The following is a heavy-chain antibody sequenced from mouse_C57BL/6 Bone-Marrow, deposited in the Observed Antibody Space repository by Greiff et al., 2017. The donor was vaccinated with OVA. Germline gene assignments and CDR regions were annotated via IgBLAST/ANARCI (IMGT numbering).Heavy chain of an antibody. CDR3: ASVIYYGNYGFAY. D-gene: IGHD2-1*01. J-gene: IGHJ3*01. CDR2: IWGVGST. V-gene: IGHV2-6*01. CDR1: GFSLTSYG. Sequence: VQLVESGPGLVAPSQSLSITCTVSGFSLTSYGVDWVRQSPGKGLEWLGVIWGVGSTNYNSALKSRLSISKDNSKSQVFLTMNSLQTDDTAMYYCASVIYYGNYGFAYWGQGTLVTVSA.